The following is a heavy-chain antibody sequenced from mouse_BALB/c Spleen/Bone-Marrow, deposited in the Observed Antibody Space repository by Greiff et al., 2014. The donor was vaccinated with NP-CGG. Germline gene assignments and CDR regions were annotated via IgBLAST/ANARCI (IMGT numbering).Heavy chain of an antibody. Sequence: VQLVESGAELARPGASVTLSCKASGYTFTSYWLQWVKPRPGQGLEWIGAIYPGDGDTRYTQKFRGKATVTADKSSNTAYMQLSSLTSEDSAVYFCASPYGNYDAMDYWGQGTSVTVSS. CDR3: ASPYGNYDAMDY. V-gene: IGHV1-87*01. D-gene: IGHD2-1*01. CDR1: GYTFTSYW. J-gene: IGHJ4*01. CDR2: IYPGDGDT.